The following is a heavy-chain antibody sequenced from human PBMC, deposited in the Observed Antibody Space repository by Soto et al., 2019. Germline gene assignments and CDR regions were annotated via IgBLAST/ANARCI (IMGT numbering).Heavy chain of an antibody. V-gene: IGHV1-69*13. CDR2: IIPIFGTA. Sequence: SVKVSCTASGGPFISYAIIWGRQAPGQGLEWMGGIIPIFGTANYAQKFQGRVTITADESTSTAYMELSSLRSEDTAVYYCARGSWEAAGTNWFDPWGQGTLVTVSS. J-gene: IGHJ5*02. CDR1: GGPFISYA. CDR3: ARGSWEAAGTNWFDP. D-gene: IGHD6-13*01.